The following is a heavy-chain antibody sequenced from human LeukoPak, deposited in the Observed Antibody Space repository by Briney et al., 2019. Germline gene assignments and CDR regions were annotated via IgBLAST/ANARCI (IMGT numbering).Heavy chain of an antibody. Sequence: VASVKVSCKASGYTFTSYYMHWVRQAPGQGLEWMGIINPSGGSTSYAQKFQGRVTMTRDTSTSTVYMELSSLRSEGTAVYYCARETYYYDSSGYYQPGPFDYWGQGTLVTVSS. J-gene: IGHJ4*02. CDR1: GYTFTSYY. CDR3: ARETYYYDSSGYYQPGPFDY. D-gene: IGHD3-22*01. CDR2: INPSGGST. V-gene: IGHV1-46*01.